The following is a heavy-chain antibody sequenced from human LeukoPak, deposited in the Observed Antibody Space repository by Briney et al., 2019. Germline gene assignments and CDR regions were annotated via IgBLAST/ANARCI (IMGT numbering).Heavy chain of an antibody. CDR1: GGSFSGYY. CDR2: IDHSGST. D-gene: IGHD3-22*01. CDR3: AAKSAHYYDSSGYYLNWFDP. Sequence: SETLSLTCAVYGGSFSGYYWSWIRQPPGKGLEWIGEIDHSGSTNYIPSLKSRVTISVDTSKNQLSLELSSVTAADTAVYYCAAKSAHYYDSSGYYLNWFDPWGQGTLVTVSS. J-gene: IGHJ5*02. V-gene: IGHV4-34*01.